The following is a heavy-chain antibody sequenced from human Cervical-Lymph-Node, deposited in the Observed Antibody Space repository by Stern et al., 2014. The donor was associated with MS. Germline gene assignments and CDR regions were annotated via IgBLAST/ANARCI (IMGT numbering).Heavy chain of an antibody. CDR1: GFTFSSYW. D-gene: IGHD3-3*01. Sequence: EVQLLESGGGLVQPGGSLRLSCAASGFTFSSYWMHWVRQAPGKGLVWVSRINSDGSSTSYADSVKGRFTISRDNAKNTLYLQMNSLRAEDTAVYYCARVDYDFWSGYYSPDYYYYGMDVWGQGTTVTVSS. CDR3: ARVDYDFWSGYYSPDYYYYGMDV. CDR2: INSDGSST. J-gene: IGHJ6*02. V-gene: IGHV3-74*02.